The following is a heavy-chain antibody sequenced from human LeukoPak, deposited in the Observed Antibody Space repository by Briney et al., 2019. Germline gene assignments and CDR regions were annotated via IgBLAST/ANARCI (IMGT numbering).Heavy chain of an antibody. Sequence: PSETLSLTCTVSGASISGYYWGWMRQPPGKGLEFIGYIYYSGNTNYNPSLKGRVTFSVDTSKNQFSLKLTSVTAADTAMYYCARMGLGGHGEFDYWGQGSLVTVSS. CDR3: ARMGLGGHGEFDY. CDR2: IYYSGNT. V-gene: IGHV4-59*01. CDR1: GASISGYY. J-gene: IGHJ4*02. D-gene: IGHD3-10*01.